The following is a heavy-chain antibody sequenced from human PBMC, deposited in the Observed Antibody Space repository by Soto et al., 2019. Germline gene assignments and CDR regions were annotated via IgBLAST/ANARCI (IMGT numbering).Heavy chain of an antibody. Sequence: QVQLQESGPGLVQPSETLSLTCTVSGGSISSYYWSWIRQPPGKGLEWIGYIHYSGSTNYNPSLRSRVTISVDTSKDQFSLNLSSVTAADTAVYYCVRPSQLGYHYYGMDVWGQGTTVTVSS. CDR2: IHYSGST. V-gene: IGHV4-59*08. D-gene: IGHD3-16*01. CDR3: VRPSQLGYHYYGMDV. CDR1: GGSISSYY. J-gene: IGHJ6*02.